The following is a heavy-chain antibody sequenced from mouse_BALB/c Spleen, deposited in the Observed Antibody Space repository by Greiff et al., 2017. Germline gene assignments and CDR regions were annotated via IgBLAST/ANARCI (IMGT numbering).Heavy chain of an antibody. CDR3: ARAGYGNYGEDAMDY. CDR2: ISYDGSN. Sequence: EVKLMESGPGLVKPSQSLSLTCSVTGYSITSGYYWNWIRQFPGNKLEWMGYISYDGSNNYNPSLKNRISITRDTSKNQFFLKLNSVTTEDTATYYCARAGYGNYGEDAMDYWGQGTSVTVSS. CDR1: GYSITSGYY. D-gene: IGHD2-10*02. J-gene: IGHJ4*01. V-gene: IGHV3-6*02.